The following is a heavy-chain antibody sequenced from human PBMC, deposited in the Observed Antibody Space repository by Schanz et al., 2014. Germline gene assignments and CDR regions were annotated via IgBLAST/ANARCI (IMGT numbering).Heavy chain of an antibody. Sequence: EVQLVESGGGLVQPGGSLRLSCAASGFSFSDHAMDWVRQAPGKGLEWVSSISSGGGSTYYADSVKGRFTISRDNAKNSLYLQMNSLRAEDTAVYHCVSSGSYSSYAFWGQGTLVTVSS. D-gene: IGHD3-10*01. J-gene: IGHJ4*02. CDR1: GFSFSDHA. CDR3: VSSGSYSSYAF. V-gene: IGHV3-23*04. CDR2: ISSGGGST.